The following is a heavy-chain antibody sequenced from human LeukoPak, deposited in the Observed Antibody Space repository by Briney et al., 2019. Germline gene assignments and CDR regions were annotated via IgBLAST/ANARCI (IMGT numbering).Heavy chain of an antibody. V-gene: IGHV3-21*01. D-gene: IGHD4-17*01. CDR2: ISSSSSYI. Sequence: GGSLRLSCAACGVTFSNYEMNWIRQAPGKGLEWVSSISSSSSYIYYADSVKGRFTISRDNAKNSLYLQMNSLRAEDTAVYYCARGRRMTTVTQEYFQHWGQGTLVTVSS. CDR3: ARGRRMTTVTQEYFQH. CDR1: GVTFSNYE. J-gene: IGHJ1*01.